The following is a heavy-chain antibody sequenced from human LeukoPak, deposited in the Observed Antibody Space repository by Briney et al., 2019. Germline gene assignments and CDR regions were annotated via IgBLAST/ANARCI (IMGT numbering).Heavy chain of an antibody. CDR3: ARGVAEYDILTGYYGLSDWFDP. CDR1: GYTFTSYY. D-gene: IGHD3-9*01. CDR2: INPSGGST. V-gene: IGHV1-46*01. J-gene: IGHJ5*02. Sequence: GASVKVSCKASGYTFTSYYMHWVRQAPGQGLEWMGIINPSGGSTSYAQKFQGRVTMTRDTSTSTVYMELSTLRSEDTAVYYCARGVAEYDILTGYYGLSDWFDPWGQGTLVTVSS.